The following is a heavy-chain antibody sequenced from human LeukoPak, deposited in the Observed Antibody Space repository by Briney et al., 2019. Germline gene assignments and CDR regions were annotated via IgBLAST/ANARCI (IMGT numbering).Heavy chain of an antibody. J-gene: IGHJ4*02. CDR2: IYPDDSDT. V-gene: IGHV5-51*01. D-gene: IGHD1-26*01. CDR1: GYSFANYW. CDR3: ARRAAEWELPDY. Sequence: GESLKISCEGYGYSFANYWIGWVRQMPGKGLEWMGIIYPDDSDTRYSPSFQGQVTISADRSMSTAYLQWSSLKASDTAIYYCARRAAEWELPDYWGQGTLVTVYS.